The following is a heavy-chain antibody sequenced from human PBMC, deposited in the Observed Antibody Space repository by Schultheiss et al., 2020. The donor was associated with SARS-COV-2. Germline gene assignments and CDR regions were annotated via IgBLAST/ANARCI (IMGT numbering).Heavy chain of an antibody. CDR3: ARGYSSDF. CDR2: ISSSSSYI. D-gene: IGHD6-13*01. V-gene: IGHV3-21*04. CDR1: GFTFSSYA. J-gene: IGHJ4*02. Sequence: GGSLRLSCAASGFTFSSYAMHWVRQAPGKGLEWVSSISSSSSYIYYADSVKGRFTISRDNSNNTLYLQLNNLRVDDTAVYYCARGYSSDFWGQGTLVTVSS.